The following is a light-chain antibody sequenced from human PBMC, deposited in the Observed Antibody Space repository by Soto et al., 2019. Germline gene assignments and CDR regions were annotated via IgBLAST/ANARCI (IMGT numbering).Light chain of an antibody. CDR1: HSVSTY. CDR2: DAS. CDR3: QQRSNWPPIT. J-gene: IGKJ5*01. Sequence: EIVLTQSPATLSLAPGEKATLSCMPSHSVSTYLAWYQQKPGQAPRLLIYDASNGATGIPARFSGSGSGTDFTLTISSLEPEAFAVYYCQQRSNWPPITFGQGTRLEIK. V-gene: IGKV3-11*01.